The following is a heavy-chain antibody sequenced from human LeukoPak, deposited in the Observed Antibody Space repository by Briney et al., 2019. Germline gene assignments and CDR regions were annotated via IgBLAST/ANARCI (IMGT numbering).Heavy chain of an antibody. D-gene: IGHD6-13*01. J-gene: IGHJ4*02. V-gene: IGHV4-39*01. CDR3: ARRAAAHSNFDY. CDR2: FYYTGTT. CDR1: GGSISSSSYY. Sequence: SETLSLTCTVSGGSISSSSYYWGWIRQPPGKGLEWIGSFYYTGTTYYNPSLKSRVTISVDTSKNQFSLKVSSVTAADTAVYYCARRAAAHSNFDYWGRGTLVTVSS.